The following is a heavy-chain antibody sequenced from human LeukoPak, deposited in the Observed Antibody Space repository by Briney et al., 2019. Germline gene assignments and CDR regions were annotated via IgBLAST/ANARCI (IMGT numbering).Heavy chain of an antibody. D-gene: IGHD2-2*01. CDR1: GGSISSYY. CDR3: AGYCSSTSCYPRGAFDI. Sequence: SETLSLTCTVSGGSISSYYWSWIRQPPGKGLEWIGYIYYSGSTNYNPSLKSRVTISVDTSKNQFSLKLSSVTAADTAVYYCAGYCSSTSCYPRGAFDIWGQGTMDTVSS. J-gene: IGHJ3*02. CDR2: IYYSGST. V-gene: IGHV4-59*01.